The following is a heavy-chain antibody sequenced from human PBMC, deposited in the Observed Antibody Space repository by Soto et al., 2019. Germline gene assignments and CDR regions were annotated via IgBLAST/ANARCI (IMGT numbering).Heavy chain of an antibody. Sequence: SETLSLTCTVSGGSISSYYWSWIRQPPGKGLEWIGYIYYTGSTNYNPSLKSRVTISIDTSKNQFSLKLSSVTAADTAVYYCAIGCMNRWYSASYYLVYWGQGTLVTVSS. V-gene: IGHV4-59*12. CDR1: GGSISSYY. D-gene: IGHD1-26*01. CDR3: AIGCMNRWYSASYYLVY. J-gene: IGHJ4*02. CDR2: IYYTGST.